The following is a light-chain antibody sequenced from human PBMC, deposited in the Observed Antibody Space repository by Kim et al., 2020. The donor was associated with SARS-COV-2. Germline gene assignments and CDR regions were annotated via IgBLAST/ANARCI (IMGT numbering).Light chain of an antibody. CDR3: QVWDSSSDQYV. CDR2: YDS. Sequence: APGKTARITCGGNNIGSKSVPWYQQKPGQAPVLVIYYDSDRPSGIPERFSGSNSGNTATLTISRVEAGDEADYYCQVWDSSSDQYVFGTGTKVTVL. J-gene: IGLJ1*01. V-gene: IGLV3-21*04. CDR1: NIGSKS.